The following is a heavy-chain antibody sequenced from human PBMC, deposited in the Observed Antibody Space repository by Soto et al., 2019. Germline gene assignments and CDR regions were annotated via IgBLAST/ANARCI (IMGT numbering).Heavy chain of an antibody. CDR3: TGEGRINKSDLDY. CDR1: GASISSDGYY. V-gene: IGHV4-31*03. J-gene: IGHJ4*02. Sequence: VQLQESGPRLVKPSQTLSLTCTVSGASISSDGYYWSWIRQHPGKGLEWIGYIFYSGTIYYNPSLKSRVTISVDSSKKQVSLKLTSGTAAGPAGFYRTGEGRINKSDLDYWGQGTLVTVSS. CDR2: IFYSGTI.